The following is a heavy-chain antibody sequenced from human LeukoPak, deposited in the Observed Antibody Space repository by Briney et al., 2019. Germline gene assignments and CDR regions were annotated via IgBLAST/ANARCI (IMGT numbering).Heavy chain of an antibody. V-gene: IGHV4-59*12. D-gene: IGHD2-15*01. CDR2: IYYSGST. CDR1: GGSISSYY. CDR3: ARSKVAAIV. J-gene: IGHJ4*02. Sequence: KASETLSLTCTVSGGSISSYYWSWIRQPPGKGLEWIGYIYYSGSTNYNPSLKSRVTISVDTSKNQFSLKLSSVTAADTAVYYCARSKVAAIVWGQGTLVTVSS.